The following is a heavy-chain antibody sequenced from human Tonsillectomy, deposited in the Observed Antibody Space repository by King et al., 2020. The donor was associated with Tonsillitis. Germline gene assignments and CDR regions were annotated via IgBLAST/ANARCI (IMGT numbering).Heavy chain of an antibody. CDR3: ARHPIWWSDRRSVWFDP. CDR2: ILHSGST. Sequence: MQLQESGPGLVKPSETLSLSCSVSGDSIRTDNYLWGWIRQPPGQGLEWIGSILHSGSTYYNPSLRSRVTISVDTSKNRFSRKVRSVTAADTAVYYCARHPIWWSDRRSVWFDPWGQGTLVTVSS. CDR1: GDSIRTDNYL. V-gene: IGHV4-39*07. D-gene: IGHD2-8*02. J-gene: IGHJ5*02.